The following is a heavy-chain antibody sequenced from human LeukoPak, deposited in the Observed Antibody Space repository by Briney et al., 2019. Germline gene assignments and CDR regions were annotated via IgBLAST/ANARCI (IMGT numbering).Heavy chain of an antibody. CDR1: GFTFRSYS. CDR2: ISSSSSTI. V-gene: IGHV3-48*01. CDR3: AKGPIAVAGPLDH. D-gene: IGHD6-19*01. J-gene: IGHJ4*02. Sequence: GGSLRLSCAASGFTFRSYSMNWVRQAPGKGLEWVSYISSSSSTIYYADSVKGRSTISRDNSKNTLYLQMNSLRAEDTAVYYCAKGPIAVAGPLDHWGQGTLVTVSS.